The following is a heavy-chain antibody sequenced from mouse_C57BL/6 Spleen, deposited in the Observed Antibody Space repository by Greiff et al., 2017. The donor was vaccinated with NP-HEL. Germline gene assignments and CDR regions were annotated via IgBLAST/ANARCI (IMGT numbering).Heavy chain of an antibody. CDR2: IYPGSGNT. D-gene: IGHD1-1*01. J-gene: IGHJ4*01. CDR1: GYTFTDYY. CDR3: ARSEYYSGSSYAMDY. V-gene: IGHV1-76*01. Sequence: VQLQQSGAELVRPGASVKLSCKASGYTFTDYYINWVKQRPGQGLEWIARIYPGSGNTYYNEKFKGKATLTAEKSSSTAYMQLSSLTSEDSAVYFCARSEYYSGSSYAMDYWGQGTSVTVSS.